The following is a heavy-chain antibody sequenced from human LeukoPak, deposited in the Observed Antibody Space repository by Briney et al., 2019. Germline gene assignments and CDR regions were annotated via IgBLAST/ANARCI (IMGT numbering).Heavy chain of an antibody. V-gene: IGHV1-2*02. CDR3: ARGPISSGYYYGMDV. J-gene: IGHJ6*02. CDR2: INPNSGGT. CDR1: GYTXXGYY. D-gene: IGHD3-22*01. Sequence: ASVKVSCKASGYTXXGYYMHWVRQAPGQGLEWMGWINPNSGGTNYAQKFHGRVTMTRDTSISTAYMELSRLRSDDTAVYYCARGPISSGYYYGMDVWGQGTTVTVSS.